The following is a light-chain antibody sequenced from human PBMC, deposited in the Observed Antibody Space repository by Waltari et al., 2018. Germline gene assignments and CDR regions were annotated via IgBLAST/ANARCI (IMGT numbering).Light chain of an antibody. Sequence: QAVLTQPPSLAGAPGQSFTISCTGSTTNIGPGYDVHWYQQLQGTAPIILIYGNNNRPSGVPDRFSGSKSATSASLAITGLQAEDEADYYCQSYDSSLGGVFGGGTKVTVL. CDR1: TTNIGPGYD. V-gene: IGLV1-40*01. J-gene: IGLJ3*02. CDR3: QSYDSSLGGV. CDR2: GNN.